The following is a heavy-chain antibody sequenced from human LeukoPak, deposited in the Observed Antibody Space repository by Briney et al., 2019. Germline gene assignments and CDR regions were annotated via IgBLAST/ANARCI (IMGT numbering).Heavy chain of an antibody. J-gene: IGHJ2*01. CDR2: ITRTGRI. V-gene: IGHV4-34*01. Sequence: SETLSLTCAVYGGSFSEYYWSWIRQPPEKGLDWIGEITRTGRINYNPALKGRVTMSLDTSKNQFSLELSSMTAADTAVYYCASLFAGGSDHWYFDLWGRGPLVTVPS. CDR1: GGSFSEYY. CDR3: ASLFAGGSDHWYFDL. D-gene: IGHD3-16*01.